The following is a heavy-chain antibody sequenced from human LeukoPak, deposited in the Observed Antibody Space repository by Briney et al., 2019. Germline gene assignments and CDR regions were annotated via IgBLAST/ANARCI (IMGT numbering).Heavy chain of an antibody. D-gene: IGHD3-9*01. CDR1: GYTFTSYG. CDR3: AREDSGDYDILTGPDY. CDR2: ISAYNGST. J-gene: IGHJ4*02. V-gene: IGHV1-18*01. Sequence: ASVKVSCKASGYTFTSYGISWVRQAPGQGLEWMGWISAYNGSTNYAQKLQGRVTMTTDTSTSTAYMELRSLRSDDTAVYYCAREDSGDYDILTGPDYWGQGTLVTVSS.